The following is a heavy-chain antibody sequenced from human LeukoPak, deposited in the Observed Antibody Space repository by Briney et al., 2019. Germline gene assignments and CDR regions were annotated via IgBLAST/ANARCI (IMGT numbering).Heavy chain of an antibody. V-gene: IGHV3-30*02. Sequence: PGGSLRLSCAASGFTFSSYGMHWVRQAPGKGLEWVAFIRYDGSNKYYADSVKGRFTISRDNSKNTLYLQMNSLRAEDTAVYYCAKAAKNHYYGSGSYYRWFDPWGQGTLVTVSS. J-gene: IGHJ5*02. CDR2: IRYDGSNK. CDR1: GFTFSSYG. CDR3: AKAAKNHYYGSGSYYRWFDP. D-gene: IGHD3-10*01.